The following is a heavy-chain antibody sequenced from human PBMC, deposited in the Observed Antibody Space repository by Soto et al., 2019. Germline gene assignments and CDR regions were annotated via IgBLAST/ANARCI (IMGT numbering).Heavy chain of an antibody. CDR2: ISAYNGNT. CDR1: GYTFTSYG. Sequence: QVQLVQSGAEVKKPGASVKVSCKASGYTFTSYGISWVRQAPGQGLEWMRWISAYNGNTNYAQKLQGRVTMTTDPSTRTAYIELRSLRSDDTAVYYCARDRGSYALDYWGQGTLVTVSS. J-gene: IGHJ4*02. V-gene: IGHV1-18*01. D-gene: IGHD1-26*01. CDR3: ARDRGSYALDY.